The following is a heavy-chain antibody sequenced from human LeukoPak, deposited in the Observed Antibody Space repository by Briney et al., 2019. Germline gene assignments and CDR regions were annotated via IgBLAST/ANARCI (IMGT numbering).Heavy chain of an antibody. CDR1: GGSFSGYY. V-gene: IGHV4-34*01. D-gene: IGHD3-10*01. CDR2: INHSGST. Sequence: PSETLSLTCAVYGGSFSGYYWSWIRQPPGKGLEWIGEINHSGSTNYNPSLKSRVTISVDTSKNQFSLKLSSVTAADTAVYCCARGPNYYGSGSYQDYWGQGTLVTVSS. CDR3: ARGPNYYGSGSYQDY. J-gene: IGHJ4*02.